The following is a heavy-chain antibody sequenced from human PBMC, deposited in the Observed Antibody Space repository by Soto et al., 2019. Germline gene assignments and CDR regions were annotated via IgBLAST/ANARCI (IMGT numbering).Heavy chain of an antibody. J-gene: IGHJ4*02. CDR3: AIVVVPAAIRGAGYFDY. Sequence: PGGSLRLSCAASGFTFSSYAMSWVRQAPGKXLEWVSAISGSGGSTYYADSVKGRFTISRDNSKNTLYLQMNSLRAEDTAVYYCAIVVVPAAIRGAGYFDYWGQGTLVTVSS. D-gene: IGHD2-2*01. CDR1: GFTFSSYA. CDR2: ISGSGGST. V-gene: IGHV3-23*01.